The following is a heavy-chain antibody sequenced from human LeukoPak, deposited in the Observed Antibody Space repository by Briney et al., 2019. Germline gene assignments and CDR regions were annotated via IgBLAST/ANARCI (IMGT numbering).Heavy chain of an antibody. CDR1: GFTFDDYA. V-gene: IGHV3-9*01. J-gene: IGHJ4*02. D-gene: IGHD1-26*01. CDR3: AKGVSDYGGGYYFDY. CDR2: FSWISGSI. Sequence: GRSLRLSCAASGFTFDDYAMHWVRQAPGKGLEWVSGFSWISGSIGYADSVKGRFTISRDNAKNSLYLQMNRLRAEDRALYDCAKGVSDYGGGYYFDYWGQGTLVTVSS.